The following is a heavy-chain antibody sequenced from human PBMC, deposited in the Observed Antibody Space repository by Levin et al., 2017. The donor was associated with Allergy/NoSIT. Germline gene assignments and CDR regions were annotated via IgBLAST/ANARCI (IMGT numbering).Heavy chain of an antibody. CDR1: GGSISSGGYS. CDR3: ARVAGYSYGYYFDY. J-gene: IGHJ4*02. CDR2: IYLSGST. V-gene: IGHV4-30-2*01. D-gene: IGHD5-18*01. Sequence: SETLSLTCAVSGGSISSGGYSWSWIRQPPGKGLEWIGNIYLSGSTNDNPSLKSRVTMSVDRSKNQFPLKLSYVTAAETAVYDCARVAGYSYGYYFDYWGPGTLVTVSS.